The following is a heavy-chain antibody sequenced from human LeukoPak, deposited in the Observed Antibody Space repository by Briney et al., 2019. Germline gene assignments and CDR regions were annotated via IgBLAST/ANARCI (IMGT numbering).Heavy chain of an antibody. CDR1: GGSISSGGYS. D-gene: IGHD5-12*01. Sequence: PSETLSLTCAVSGGSISSGGYSWSWIRQPPGKGLEWIGYIYHSGSTYYNPSLKSRVTISVDRSKNQFSLKLSSVTAADTAVYYCASLAFGGYDYDYWGQGTLVTVSS. J-gene: IGHJ4*02. V-gene: IGHV4-30-2*01. CDR3: ASLAFGGYDYDY. CDR2: IYHSGST.